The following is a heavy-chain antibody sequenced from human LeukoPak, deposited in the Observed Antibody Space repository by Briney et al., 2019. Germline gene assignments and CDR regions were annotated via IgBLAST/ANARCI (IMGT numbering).Heavy chain of an antibody. CDR2: IYYSGST. V-gene: IGHV4-61*01. CDR1: GGSVSSGSCY. J-gene: IGHJ5*02. Sequence: SETLSLTCTVSGGSVSSGSCYWSWIRQPPGKGLEWIGYIYYSGSTNYNPSLKSRVTISVDTSKNQFSLKLSSVTAADTAVYYCARAPGYYDFWSGPTNWFDPWGQGTLVTVSS. D-gene: IGHD3-3*01. CDR3: ARAPGYYDFWSGPTNWFDP.